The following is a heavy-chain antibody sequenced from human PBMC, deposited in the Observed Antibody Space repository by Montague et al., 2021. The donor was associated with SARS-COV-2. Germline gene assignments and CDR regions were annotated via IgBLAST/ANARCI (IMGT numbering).Heavy chain of an antibody. CDR1: GDSIDSGDW. V-gene: IGHV4-4*02. D-gene: IGHD6-13*01. CDR2: IHHSGGT. J-gene: IGHJ4*02. Sequence: SETLSLTCTVSGDSIDSGDWWSWVRQPPGRGLECIGEIHHSGGTNYNPSLRSRVTMSVDKSKSQFSLSLSSVTAADTAVYYCARVPRVGPAAGTSAYWGLGTLVAVSS. CDR3: ARVPRVGPAAGTSAY.